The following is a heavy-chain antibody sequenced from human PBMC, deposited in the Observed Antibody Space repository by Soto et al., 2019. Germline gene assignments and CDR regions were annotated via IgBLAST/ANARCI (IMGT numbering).Heavy chain of an antibody. J-gene: IGHJ4*02. CDR1: GFTFSNNG. CDR3: AMDLYGGSSRFDY. Sequence: QVQLVESGGGAVQPGRSLRLSCAASGFTFSNNGIHWVRQAPGKGLEWVAVISSDGINKYYADSVKGRSTISRDNSKNTLLLQINSLRVEDTAVYYCAMDLYGGSSRFDYWGQGTLVTVSS. D-gene: IGHD2-15*01. CDR2: ISSDGINK. V-gene: IGHV3-30*03.